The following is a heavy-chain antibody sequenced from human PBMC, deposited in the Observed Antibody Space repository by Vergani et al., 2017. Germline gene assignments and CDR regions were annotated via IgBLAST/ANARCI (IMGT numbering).Heavy chain of an antibody. Sequence: QLQLQESGPGLVKPSETLSLTCTVSGGSISSSSYYWGWIRQPPGKGLEWIGSIYYSGSTYSNPSLKSRVTISVDTSKNQFSLKLSSVTAADTAVYYCARDSIPAASYYYYGMDVWGQGTTVTVSS. CDR2: IYYSGST. J-gene: IGHJ6*02. CDR3: ARDSIPAASYYYYGMDV. D-gene: IGHD2-2*01. CDR1: GGSISSSSYY. V-gene: IGHV4-39*07.